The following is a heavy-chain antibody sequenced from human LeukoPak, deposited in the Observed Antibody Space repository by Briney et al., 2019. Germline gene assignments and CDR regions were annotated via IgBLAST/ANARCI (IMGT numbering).Heavy chain of an antibody. D-gene: IGHD3-10*01. J-gene: IGHJ6*02. V-gene: IGHV6-1*01. CDR1: GDSVSSNSAA. Sequence: SQTLSLTCAISGDSVSSNSAAWNWIRQSPSRGLEWLGRTYYRSKWHSYYAPSVKSRITINPDTSKNQFSLQLKSVTPEDTAVYYCARALYGFGESYGMDVWGQGTTVTVSS. CDR2: TYYRSKWHS. CDR3: ARALYGFGESYGMDV.